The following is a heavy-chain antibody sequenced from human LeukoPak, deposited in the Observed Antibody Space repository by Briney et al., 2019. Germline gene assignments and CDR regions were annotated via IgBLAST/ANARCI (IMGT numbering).Heavy chain of an antibody. J-gene: IGHJ3*02. CDR3: ARDGGSPDDAFDI. CDR2: TYYRSKWYN. Sequence: SQTLSLTCVISGDSVSGNSVTWNWIRQSPSRGLEWLGRTYYRSKWYNDYAVSVKSRITINPDTSKNQFSLQLNSVTPEDTAVYYCARDGGSPDDAFDIWGQGTMVTVSS. D-gene: IGHD1-26*01. CDR1: GDSVSGNSVT. V-gene: IGHV6-1*01.